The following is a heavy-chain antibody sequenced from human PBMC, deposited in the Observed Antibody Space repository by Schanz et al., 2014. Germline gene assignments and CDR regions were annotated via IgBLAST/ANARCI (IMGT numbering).Heavy chain of an antibody. V-gene: IGHV3-23*01. CDR2: ISGSGGST. CDR1: GFSFSDHA. Sequence: EVPLLESGGGLVEPGGSLRLSCAASGFSFSDHAMDWVRQAAGKGLEWVSAISGSGGSTYYAGSVKGRFTISRDNSKNTLYLQMNSLRAEDTAVYYCARDRRNADLDYWGQGTLVTVSS. J-gene: IGHJ4*02. CDR3: ARDRRNADLDY. D-gene: IGHD1-1*01.